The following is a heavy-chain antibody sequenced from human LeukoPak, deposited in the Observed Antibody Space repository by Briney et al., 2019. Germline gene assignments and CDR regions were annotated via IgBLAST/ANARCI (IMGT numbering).Heavy chain of an antibody. CDR1: VFSFSTYA. CDR3: AKDPRDSSSWYLRAVDY. V-gene: IGHV3-30*18. D-gene: IGHD6-13*01. CDR2: ISYDGSNK. Sequence: GGSLRLSCAASVFSFSTYAMHWVRQAPGKGLEWVAVISYDGSNKYYADSVKGRFTISRDNSKNTLYLQMNSLRAEDTAVYYCAKDPRDSSSWYLRAVDYWGQGTLVTVSS. J-gene: IGHJ4*02.